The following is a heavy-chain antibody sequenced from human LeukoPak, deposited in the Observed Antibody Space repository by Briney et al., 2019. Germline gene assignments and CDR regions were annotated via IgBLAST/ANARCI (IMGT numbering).Heavy chain of an antibody. CDR1: GFTFSSYS. CDR2: ISSSSSYI. V-gene: IGHV3-21*01. Sequence: GGSLRLSCAASGFTFSSYSMNWVRQAPGKGLEWVSSISSSSSYIYYADSVKGRFTISRDNAKNALYLQMNSLRAEDTAVYYCARDLVRWELPEGAFDIWGQGTLVIVSS. CDR3: ARDLVRWELPEGAFDI. J-gene: IGHJ3*02. D-gene: IGHD1-26*01.